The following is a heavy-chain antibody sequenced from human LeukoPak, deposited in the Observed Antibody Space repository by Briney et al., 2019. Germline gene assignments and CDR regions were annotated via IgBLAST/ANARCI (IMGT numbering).Heavy chain of an antibody. V-gene: IGHV4-59*08. CDR3: ARGYAPVASRGVDL. CDR2: IFYSGST. J-gene: IGHJ5*02. Sequence: AETLSLTCTVSSGSISFSYWNWIRQPPGKGLEWIGYIFYSGSTNYNPSPKSRLPISLDTSKDQFSLHLSSVTAADTSVYYCARGYAPVASRGVDLWGRGTLVTVSS. D-gene: IGHD4-11*01. CDR1: SGSISFSY.